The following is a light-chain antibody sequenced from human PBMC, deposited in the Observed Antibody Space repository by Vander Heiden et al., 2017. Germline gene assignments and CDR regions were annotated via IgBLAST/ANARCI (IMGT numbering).Light chain of an antibody. CDR3: QQYNNWPPLT. Sequence: EIVMTQSSATLSVSTAERATISCRASQRVSSNLAWYQQKTGQAPRLLIYGATARATSIPARFSGSRSGTKFTLTISSLQSEDFAVYYCQQYNNWPPLTFGGGTKVEIK. CDR1: QRVSSN. V-gene: IGKV3-15*01. CDR2: GAT. J-gene: IGKJ4*01.